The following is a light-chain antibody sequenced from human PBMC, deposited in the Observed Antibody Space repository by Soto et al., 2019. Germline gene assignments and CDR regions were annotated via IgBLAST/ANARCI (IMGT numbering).Light chain of an antibody. CDR2: GAS. V-gene: IGKV3-15*01. CDR3: QHYESLPLT. Sequence: EIVMTQSPATLSVSPGERATLSCRASQSVSNNLAWYQQRPGRAPRLLIYGASIRASGIPARFSGSGSGKELTLTINRLQSEDFAVYHCQHYESLPLTFGGGTKVEIK. J-gene: IGKJ4*01. CDR1: QSVSNN.